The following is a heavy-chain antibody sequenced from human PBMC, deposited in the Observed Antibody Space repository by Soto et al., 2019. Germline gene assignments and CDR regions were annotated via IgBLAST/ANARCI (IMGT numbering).Heavy chain of an antibody. J-gene: IGHJ6*02. D-gene: IGHD6-6*01. CDR1: GFTFSSYA. CDR2: ISYDGSNK. CDR3: ARELKLIAARSTAYRVQYYYGMDV. V-gene: IGHV3-30-3*01. Sequence: QVQLVESGGGVVQPGRSLRLSCAASGFTFSSYAMHWVRQAPGKGLEWVAVISYDGSNKYYADSVKGRFTISRDNSKNTLYLQMNSLRAEDTAVYYCARELKLIAARSTAYRVQYYYGMDVWGQGTTVTVSS.